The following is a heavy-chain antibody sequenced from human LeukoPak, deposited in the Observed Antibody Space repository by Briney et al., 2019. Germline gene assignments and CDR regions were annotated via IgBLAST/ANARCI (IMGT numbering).Heavy chain of an antibody. J-gene: IGHJ4*02. CDR3: ARDIAAAGLFFDY. CDR1: GFTLSSYW. D-gene: IGHD6-13*01. CDR2: IKYDGSER. Sequence: GGSLRLSCAASGFTLSSYWMTWVRQAPGKGLEWVANIKYDGSERDYVDSVKGRFTISRGNAKNSLYLQMNSLRAEDTAIYYCARDIAAAGLFFDYWGQGTLVTVSS. V-gene: IGHV3-7*01.